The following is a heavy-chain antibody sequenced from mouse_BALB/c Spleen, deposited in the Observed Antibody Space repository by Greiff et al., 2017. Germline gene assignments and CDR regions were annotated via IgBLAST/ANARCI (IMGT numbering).Heavy chain of an antibody. Sequence: EVQLQQSGGGLVQPGGSLRLSCATSGFTFTDYYMSWVRQPPGKALEWLGFIRNKANGYTTEYSASVKGRFTISRDNSQSILYLQMNTLRAEDSATYYCARGYGSSSYAMDYWGQGTSVTVSS. J-gene: IGHJ4*01. D-gene: IGHD1-1*01. V-gene: IGHV7-3*02. CDR3: ARGYGSSSYAMDY. CDR1: GFTFTDYY. CDR2: IRNKANGYTT.